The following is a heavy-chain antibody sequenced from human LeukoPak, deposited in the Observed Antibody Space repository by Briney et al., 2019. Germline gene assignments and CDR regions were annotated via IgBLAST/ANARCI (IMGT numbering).Heavy chain of an antibody. D-gene: IGHD1-26*01. CDR1: GFTFSTYS. V-gene: IGHV3-23*01. J-gene: IGHJ4*02. CDR2: ISGSGGST. Sequence: PGGSLRLSCAASGFTFSTYSMNWVRQAPGKGLEWVSAISGSGGSTYYADSVKGRFTISRDNSKNTLYLQMNSLRAEDTAVYYCAKGRGGNYYYFDYWGQGTLVTVSS. CDR3: AKGRGGNYYYFDY.